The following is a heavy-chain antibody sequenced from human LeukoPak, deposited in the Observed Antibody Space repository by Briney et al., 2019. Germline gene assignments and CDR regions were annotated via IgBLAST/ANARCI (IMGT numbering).Heavy chain of an antibody. Sequence: GASAKVSCKASGYTFTNYAMNWVRQGPGQGLEWMGWISAYNGNTELAQKFQGRVTLATDASTSTAYVELRSLTSDDTAVYFCARGGSRSRRGDDAFDIWGQGTMVTVSS. CDR1: GYTFTNYA. CDR3: ARGGSRSRRGDDAFDI. V-gene: IGHV1-18*01. D-gene: IGHD3-10*01. J-gene: IGHJ3*02. CDR2: ISAYNGNT.